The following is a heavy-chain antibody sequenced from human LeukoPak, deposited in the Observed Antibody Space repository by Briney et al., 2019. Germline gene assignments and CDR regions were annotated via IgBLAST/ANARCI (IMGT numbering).Heavy chain of an antibody. D-gene: IGHD3-16*01. CDR3: ARIRGGFGYPYYFDY. J-gene: IGHJ4*02. CDR1: GDSISSYYW. V-gene: IGHV2-70*11. CDR2: IDWDDDK. Sequence: TLSLTCTVSGDSISSYYWSWIRQPPGKALEWLARIDWDDDKYYSTSLKTRLTISKDTSKNQVVLTMTNMDPVDTATYYCARIRGGFGYPYYFDYWGQGTLVTVSS.